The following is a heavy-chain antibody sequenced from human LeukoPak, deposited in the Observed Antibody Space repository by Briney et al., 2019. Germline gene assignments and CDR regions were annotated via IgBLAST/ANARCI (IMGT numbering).Heavy chain of an antibody. Sequence: GGSLRLSCAASGFTFSSYWMSRVRQAPGKGLEWVANIKQDGSEKVYVDSVKGRFAISRDNAKNSLFLQMDALRAEDTAVYYCARDPYSSTWSYGMDVWGQGTTVSVSS. CDR2: IKQDGSEK. J-gene: IGHJ6*02. D-gene: IGHD6-6*01. CDR1: GFTFSSYW. V-gene: IGHV3-7*05. CDR3: ARDPYSSTWSYGMDV.